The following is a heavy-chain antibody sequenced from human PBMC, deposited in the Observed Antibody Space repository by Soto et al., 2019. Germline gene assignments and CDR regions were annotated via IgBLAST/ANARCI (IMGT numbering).Heavy chain of an antibody. Sequence: PEETLSLTCAVYGGSFSGYYWSWIRQPPGKGLEWIGEINHSGSTNYNPSLKSRVTISVDTSKNQFSLKLSSVTAADTAVYYCARLDETSGIAAAGLWGQGTLVTVSS. V-gene: IGHV4-34*01. CDR1: GGSFSGYY. J-gene: IGHJ4*02. D-gene: IGHD6-13*01. CDR2: INHSGST. CDR3: ARLDETSGIAAAGL.